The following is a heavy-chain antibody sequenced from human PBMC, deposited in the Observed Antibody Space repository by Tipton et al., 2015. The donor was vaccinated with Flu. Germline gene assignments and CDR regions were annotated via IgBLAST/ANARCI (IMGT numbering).Heavy chain of an antibody. D-gene: IGHD7-27*01. CDR2: ISTSGST. CDR1: GGSISTSY. CDR3: ARDSNLGQSYYFDY. Sequence: TLSLTCTVSGGSISTSYWSWIRQPAGKGLEWIGRISTSGSTNYNASLESRVTLSRDTSKNHISLRLTSATAADTALYYCARDSNLGQSYYFDYWGQGTLVTVSS. J-gene: IGHJ4*02. V-gene: IGHV4-4*07.